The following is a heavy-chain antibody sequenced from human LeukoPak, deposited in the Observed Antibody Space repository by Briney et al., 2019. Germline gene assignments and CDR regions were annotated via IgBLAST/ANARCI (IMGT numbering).Heavy chain of an antibody. D-gene: IGHD6-19*01. CDR3: ARDPHPIQYSSGWHKDY. V-gene: IGHV1-18*01. CDR2: ISAYNGNT. J-gene: IGHJ4*02. CDR1: GYTFTSYG. Sequence: GASVKVSCKASGYTFTSYGISWVRQAPGQGLEWMGWISAYNGNTNYAQKLQGRVTMTTDTSTSTAYMELRSLRSDDTAVYYCARDPHPIQYSSGWHKDYWGQGTLVTVSS.